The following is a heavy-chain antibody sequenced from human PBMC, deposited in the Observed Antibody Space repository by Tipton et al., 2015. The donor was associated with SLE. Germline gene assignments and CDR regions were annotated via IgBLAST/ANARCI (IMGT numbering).Heavy chain of an antibody. V-gene: IGHV4-31*03. D-gene: IGHD1-26*01. Sequence: TLSLTCTVSGGSISSYYWSWIRQHPGKGLEWIGYIYYSGSTYYNPSLKSRVTISVDTSKNQFSLKLSSVTAADTAVYYCAREMLGRNDAFDIWGQGTMVTVSS. CDR3: AREMLGRNDAFDI. J-gene: IGHJ3*02. CDR1: GGSISSYY. CDR2: IYYSGST.